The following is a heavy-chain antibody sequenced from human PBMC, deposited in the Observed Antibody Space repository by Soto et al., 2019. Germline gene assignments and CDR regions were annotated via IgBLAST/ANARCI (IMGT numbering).Heavy chain of an antibody. J-gene: IGHJ4*01. CDR3: ARGAAKTGDGISWPVDY. CDR2: IIPIFGTA. V-gene: IGHV1-69*01. Sequence: QVQLVQSGAEVKKPGSSVKVSCNASGGTFSSYAISWVRQAPGQGLEWMGGIIPIFGTANYAQKFQGRGKITADESTSTAYMELSSLRSEDTAVYYCARGAAKTGDGISWPVDYWGQGTLVTVSS. CDR1: GGTFSSYA. D-gene: IGHD7-27*01.